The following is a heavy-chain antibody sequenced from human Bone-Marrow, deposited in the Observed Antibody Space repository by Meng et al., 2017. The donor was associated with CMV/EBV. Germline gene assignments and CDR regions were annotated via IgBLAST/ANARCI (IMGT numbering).Heavy chain of an antibody. CDR1: GFTFSSYA. J-gene: IGHJ6*02. Sequence: GGSLRLSWAASGFTFSSYAMHWVRQAPGKGLEWVAVISYDGSNKYYADSVKGRFTISRDNAKNSLYLQMNSLRAEDTAVYYCARDNIVVVPAAPAYYYYGMDVWGQGTTVTVSS. V-gene: IGHV3-30*04. D-gene: IGHD2-2*01. CDR3: ARDNIVVVPAAPAYYYYGMDV. CDR2: ISYDGSNK.